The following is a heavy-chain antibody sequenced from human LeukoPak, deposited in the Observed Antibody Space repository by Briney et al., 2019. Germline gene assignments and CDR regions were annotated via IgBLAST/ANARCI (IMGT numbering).Heavy chain of an antibody. CDR3: ARRLVLGYYYYYYMDV. Sequence: NPSETLSLTCTVSGGSISSSSYYWGWIRQPPGQGLEWIGSIYYSGSTYYNPSLKSRVTISVDTSKNQFSLKLSSVTAADTAVYYCARRLVLGYYYYYYMDVWGKGTTVTVSS. J-gene: IGHJ6*03. CDR1: GGSISSSSYY. V-gene: IGHV4-39*07. CDR2: IYYSGST. D-gene: IGHD6-6*01.